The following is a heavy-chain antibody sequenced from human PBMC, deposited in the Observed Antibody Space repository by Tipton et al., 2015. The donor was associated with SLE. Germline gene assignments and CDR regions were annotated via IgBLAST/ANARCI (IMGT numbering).Heavy chain of an antibody. CDR3: ARDFCSVNSCPGYFDF. CDR2: NHHDGST. J-gene: IGHJ4*02. V-gene: IGHV3-66*01. D-gene: IGHD2-2*01. Sequence: SLRLSCAASGFTFNNYAMSWVRQAPGKGLEWVSGNHHDGSTDYADSVKGRFTISRDNSKNTLYLQMNSLRAEDTAVYYCARDFCSVNSCPGYFDFWGQGTLVTVSS. CDR1: GFTFNNYA.